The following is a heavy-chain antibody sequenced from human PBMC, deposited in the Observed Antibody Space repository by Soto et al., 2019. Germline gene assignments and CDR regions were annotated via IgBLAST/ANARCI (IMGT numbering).Heavy chain of an antibody. D-gene: IGHD5-18*01. CDR2: IWYDGSNK. CDR1: GFTFSSYG. V-gene: IGHV3-33*01. Sequence: PGGSLRLSCAASGFTFSSYGMHWVRQAPGKGLEWVAVIWYDGSNKYYADSVKGRFTISRDNSKNTLYLQMNSLRAEDTAVYYCARDKDSYGYNGMDVWGQGTTVTVS. CDR3: ARDKDSYGYNGMDV. J-gene: IGHJ6*02.